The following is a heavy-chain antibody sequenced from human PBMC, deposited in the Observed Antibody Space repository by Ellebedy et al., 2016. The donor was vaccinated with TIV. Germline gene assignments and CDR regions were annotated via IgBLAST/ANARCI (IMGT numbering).Heavy chain of an antibody. J-gene: IGHJ4*02. CDR3: ARGALRITMIVVVRGSPRFDY. Sequence: SETLSLXXAVYGGSFSGYYWSWIRQPPGKGLEWIGEINHSGSTNYNPSLKSRVTISVDTSKNQFSLKLSSVTAADTAVYYCARGALRITMIVVVRGSPRFDYWGQGTLVTVSS. CDR1: GGSFSGYY. CDR2: INHSGST. V-gene: IGHV4-34*01. D-gene: IGHD3-22*01.